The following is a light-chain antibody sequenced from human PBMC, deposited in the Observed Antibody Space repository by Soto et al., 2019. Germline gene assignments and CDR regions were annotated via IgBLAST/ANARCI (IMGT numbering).Light chain of an antibody. CDR2: AAS. V-gene: IGKV1-39*01. CDR3: QQLNSYPLT. CDR1: QSIVTY. J-gene: IGKJ5*01. Sequence: DIQMTQSPSSLSASVGGRVTINCRASQSIVTYLNWYLQKPGKAPKLMIYAASNLQSGVPSRFSGSGSGTDFTLTISSLQPEDVATYYCQQLNSYPLTLGQGTRLEI.